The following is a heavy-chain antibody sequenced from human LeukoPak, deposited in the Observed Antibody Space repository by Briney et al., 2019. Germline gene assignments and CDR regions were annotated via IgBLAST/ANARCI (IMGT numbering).Heavy chain of an antibody. Sequence: PGGSLRLSCAASGFTFDDYAMHWVRQAPGKGLEWVSGISWNSGSIGYADSVKGRFTISRDNAKNSLYLQMNSLRAEDTAVYYCAKTHTAMVLYYFDYWGQGTLVTVSS. CDR2: ISWNSGSI. V-gene: IGHV3-9*01. CDR1: GFTFDDYA. CDR3: AKTHTAMVLYYFDY. D-gene: IGHD5-18*01. J-gene: IGHJ4*02.